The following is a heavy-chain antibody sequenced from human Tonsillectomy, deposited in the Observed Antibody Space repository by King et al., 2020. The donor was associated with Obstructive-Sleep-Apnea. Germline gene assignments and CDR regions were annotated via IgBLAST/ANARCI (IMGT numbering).Heavy chain of an antibody. J-gene: IGHJ4*02. V-gene: IGHV3-23*04. CDR2: ISGSGGNT. CDR1: GFSFSRYA. CDR3: VKDSDYNSGGYNYPEY. Sequence: VQLVESGGGLVQPGGSLRLSCAASGFSFSRYALTLVRLAPGKGLQWVSAISGSGGNTYYTDSVKGRFTISRDNSKNTLYLQMSSLRVEHTAMYHCVKDSDYNSGGYNYPEYWGQGTLVTVSS. D-gene: IGHD3-22*01.